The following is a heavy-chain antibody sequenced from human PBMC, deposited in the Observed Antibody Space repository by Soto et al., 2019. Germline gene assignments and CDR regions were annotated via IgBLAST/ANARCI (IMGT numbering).Heavy chain of an antibody. J-gene: IGHJ4*02. Sequence: QVQLVESGGGVVQPGRSLRLSCAVSGFIFRNYGMHWVRQAPGKGLERVADVSYDGSNKKYADSVKGRFTISRDNSRNTLYLQMNTVRYEDTAVYYCVKEEGVTATASYYFDYWGQGTLVTVSS. CDR2: VSYDGSNK. V-gene: IGHV3-30*18. CDR1: GFIFRNYG. D-gene: IGHD1-1*01. CDR3: VKEEGVTATASYYFDY.